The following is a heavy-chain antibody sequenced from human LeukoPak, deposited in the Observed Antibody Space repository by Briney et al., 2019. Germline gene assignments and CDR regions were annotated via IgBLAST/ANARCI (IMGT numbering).Heavy chain of an antibody. CDR2: ISAYNGNA. Sequence: ASVKVSCKXSGYTFTGYYMHWVRQAPGQGLEEMGWISAYNGNANYAQKLQGRVTMTTDTSTSTAYMELRSLRSDDTAVYYCARVGGGAKDFDYWGQGTLVTVSS. J-gene: IGHJ4*02. D-gene: IGHD1-26*01. CDR1: GYTFTGYY. CDR3: ARVGGGAKDFDY. V-gene: IGHV1-18*04.